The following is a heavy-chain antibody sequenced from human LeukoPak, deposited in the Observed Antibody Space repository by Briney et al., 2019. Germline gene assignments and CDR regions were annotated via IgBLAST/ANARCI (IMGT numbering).Heavy chain of an antibody. CDR3: ARKQYYYDSSGYSNWFDP. D-gene: IGHD3-22*01. J-gene: IGHJ5*02. V-gene: IGHV4-39*01. Sequence: SGTLSLTCTVSGVSISSSSYYWGWIRQPPGKGLEWIGSIYYSGSTCYNPSLKSRVTISVDTSKNQYSLKLSSVTAADTAVYYCARKQYYYDSSGYSNWFDPWGQGTLVTVSS. CDR1: GVSISSSSYY. CDR2: IYYSGST.